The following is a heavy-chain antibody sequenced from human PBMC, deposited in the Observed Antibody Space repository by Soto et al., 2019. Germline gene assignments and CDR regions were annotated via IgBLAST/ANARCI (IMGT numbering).Heavy chain of an antibody. CDR3: ARLGYSSGWYFDY. Sequence: SETLSLTCTVSGGSISSYYWSWIRQPPGKGLEWIGYIYYSGSTYYNPSLKSRVTISVDTSKNQFSLKLSSVTAADTAVYYCARLGYSSGWYFDYWGQGTLVTVSS. CDR2: IYYSGST. D-gene: IGHD6-19*01. J-gene: IGHJ4*02. V-gene: IGHV4-59*04. CDR1: GGSISSYY.